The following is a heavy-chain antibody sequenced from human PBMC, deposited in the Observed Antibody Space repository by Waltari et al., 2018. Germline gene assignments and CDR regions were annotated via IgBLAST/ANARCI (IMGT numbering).Heavy chain of an antibody. CDR1: GYTFTGYY. J-gene: IGHJ1*01. D-gene: IGHD1-26*01. Sequence: QVQLVQSWAEVKKPGASVKVSCKTSGYTFTGYYMHWVRQAPGQGLEWMGWINPNSGGTNYAQKFQGRVTLTRDTSISTVYMELSRLRSDDTAIYYCARGGSYIEYLQHWGQGTLVTVSS. CDR2: INPNSGGT. CDR3: ARGGSYIEYLQH. V-gene: IGHV1-2*02.